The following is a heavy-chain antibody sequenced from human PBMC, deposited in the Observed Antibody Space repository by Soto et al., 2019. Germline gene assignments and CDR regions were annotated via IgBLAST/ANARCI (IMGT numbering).Heavy chain of an antibody. D-gene: IGHD6-6*01. CDR3: AKDLFGAARGDY. CDR2: ISGSGGST. J-gene: IGHJ4*02. V-gene: IGHV3-23*04. Sequence: EEQLVESGGALVRPGESLRLSCATSGFTFSCYAMSWVRQAPGKGLEWVSAISGSGGSTYYADSVKGRFTISRDNSKNTLYLQMNSLRAEDTAVYYCAKDLFGAARGDYWGQGTLVTVSS. CDR1: GFTFSCYA.